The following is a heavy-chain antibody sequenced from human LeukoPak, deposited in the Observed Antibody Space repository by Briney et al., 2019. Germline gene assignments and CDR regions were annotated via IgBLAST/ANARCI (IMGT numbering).Heavy chain of an antibody. J-gene: IGHJ3*02. V-gene: IGHV4-34*01. CDR2: INHSGST. CDR3: ARDGYSYGYYQDAAFDI. D-gene: IGHD5-18*01. CDR1: GGSFSGYY. Sequence: SETLSLTCAVYGGSFSGYYWSWIRQPPGKGLEWIGEINHSGSTNYNPSLKSRVTISVDTSKNQFSLKLSSVTAADTAVYYCARDGYSYGYYQDAAFDIWGQGTMVTVSS.